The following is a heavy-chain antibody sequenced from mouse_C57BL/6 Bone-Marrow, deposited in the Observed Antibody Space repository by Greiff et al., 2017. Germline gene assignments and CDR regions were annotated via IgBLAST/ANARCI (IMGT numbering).Heavy chain of an antibody. CDR3: AWATVVATWDYAMDY. J-gene: IGHJ4*01. Sequence: QVQLQQSGAELARPGASVKLSCKASGYTFTSYGISWVKQRTGQGLEWIGEIYPRSGNTYYNEKFKGKAILTADKSSSTAYMELRSRTSEDSAVYFCAWATVVATWDYAMDYWGQGTAVTVTS. CDR2: IYPRSGNT. V-gene: IGHV1-81*01. CDR1: GYTFTSYG. D-gene: IGHD1-1*01.